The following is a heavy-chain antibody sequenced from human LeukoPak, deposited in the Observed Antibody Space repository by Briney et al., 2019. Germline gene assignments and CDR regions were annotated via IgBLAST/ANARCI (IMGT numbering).Heavy chain of an antibody. J-gene: IGHJ6*03. Sequence: GGSLRLSCEASGFPFMTYAMNWIRQSPGKGLEWVAFLTRGSSNIQYAESVKGRFTISRDNGNDSLFLQMNSLRAEDTAVYYCARVVPVHEYYNSYMDVWGKGTTVTVSS. D-gene: IGHD1-1*01. V-gene: IGHV3-48*01. CDR1: GFPFMTYA. CDR3: ARVVPVHEYYNSYMDV. CDR2: LTRGSSNI.